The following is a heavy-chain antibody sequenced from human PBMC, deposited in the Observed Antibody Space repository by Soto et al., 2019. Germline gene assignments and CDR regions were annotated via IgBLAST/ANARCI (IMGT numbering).Heavy chain of an antibody. CDR3: AREREVTGFDY. D-gene: IGHD1-20*01. CDR1: GFTVSSNY. J-gene: IGHJ4*02. Sequence: GGSLRLSCAASGFTVSSNYMSWVRQAPGKGLEWVSVIYSGGSTYYADSVKGRFTIARDNSKNTLYLQMNSLRAEDTAVYYWAREREVTGFDYWGQGTLVTVSS. CDR2: IYSGGST. V-gene: IGHV3-53*01.